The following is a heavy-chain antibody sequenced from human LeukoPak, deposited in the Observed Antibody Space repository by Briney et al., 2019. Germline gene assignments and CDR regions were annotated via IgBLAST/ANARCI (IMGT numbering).Heavy chain of an antibody. J-gene: IGHJ5*02. Sequence: TSETLSLTCAVSGGSISSGGYSWSWIRQPPGKGLEWIGYIYYSGSTNYNPSLKSRVTISVDTSKNQFSLKLSSVTAADTAVYYCAREWSTSSYNWFDPWGQGTLVTVSS. D-gene: IGHD6-6*01. CDR1: GGSISSGGYS. CDR3: AREWSTSSYNWFDP. V-gene: IGHV4-61*08. CDR2: IYYSGST.